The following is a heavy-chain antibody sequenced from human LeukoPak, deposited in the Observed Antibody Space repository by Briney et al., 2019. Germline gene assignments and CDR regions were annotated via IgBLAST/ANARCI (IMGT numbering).Heavy chain of an antibody. D-gene: IGHD3-22*01. J-gene: IGHJ4*02. CDR1: GFTFSSYS. CDR3: AREYGYYFDS. V-gene: IGHV3-7*01. Sequence: GGSLRLSCAASGFTFSSYSMTWVRQAPGKGLEWVANIKEEGSEKYYVDSVTGRFTISRDNAKNLLYLQMNSLRAEDTAVYFCAREYGYYFDSWGQGTLVTVSS. CDR2: IKEEGSEK.